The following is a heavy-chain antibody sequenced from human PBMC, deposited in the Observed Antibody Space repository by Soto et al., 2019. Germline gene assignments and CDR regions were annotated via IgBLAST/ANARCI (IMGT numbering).Heavy chain of an antibody. J-gene: IGHJ6*02. CDR3: AKGVSGSRQYYYDYGMDI. Sequence: GESLKISCAASGFTFDDYTMHWVRQAPGKGLEWVSLISWDGGSTYYADTVKGRFTISRDNSKNSLYLQMNSLRTEDTGLYYWAKGVSGSRQYYYDYGMDIWGQGTTVTVSS. V-gene: IGHV3-43*01. CDR2: ISWDGGST. D-gene: IGHD1-26*01. CDR1: GFTFDDYT.